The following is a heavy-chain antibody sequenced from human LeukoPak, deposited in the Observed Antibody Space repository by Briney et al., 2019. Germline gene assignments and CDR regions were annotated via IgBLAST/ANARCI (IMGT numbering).Heavy chain of an antibody. CDR2: IYYSGST. V-gene: IGHV4-59*01. Sequence: SETLSLTCTVSGGSISSYYWNWIRQPPGKGLEWIGYIYYSGSTNYNPSLKSRVTISVDTSKNQFSLKLSSVTAADTAVYYCARLRNSHAFDIWGQGTMVTVSS. CDR3: ARLRNSHAFDI. J-gene: IGHJ3*02. CDR1: GGSISSYY. D-gene: IGHD1-7*01.